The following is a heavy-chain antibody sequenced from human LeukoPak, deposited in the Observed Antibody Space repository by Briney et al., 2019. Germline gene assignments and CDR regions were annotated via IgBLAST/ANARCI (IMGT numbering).Heavy chain of an antibody. CDR1: GFTFSSYA. D-gene: IGHD3-10*01. CDR3: AKDRYYYGSGSYYSMDAFDI. CDR2: ISGSGGST. J-gene: IGHJ3*02. Sequence: GGSLRLSCAASGFTFSSYAMNWVRQAPGKGLEWVSAISGSGGSTYFADSVKGRFTISRDNSTNTLYLQMNRLGADDTAVYYCAKDRYYYGSGSYYSMDAFDIWGQGTMVTVSS. V-gene: IGHV3-23*01.